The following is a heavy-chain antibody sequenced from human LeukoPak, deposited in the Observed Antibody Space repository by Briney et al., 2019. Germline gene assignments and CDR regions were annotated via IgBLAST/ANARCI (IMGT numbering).Heavy chain of an antibody. CDR1: GYTFSSYD. Sequence: ASVKVSCKASGYTFSSYDINWVRQATGQGLEWMGWMNPNSGNTGYAQKFQGRVTMTRNTSISTAYMEVSSLRSDDTAVYYCARAPDCSGGSCYLWFDLWGQGTLVTVSS. J-gene: IGHJ5*02. CDR3: ARAPDCSGGSCYLWFDL. V-gene: IGHV1-8*01. CDR2: MNPNSGNT. D-gene: IGHD2-15*01.